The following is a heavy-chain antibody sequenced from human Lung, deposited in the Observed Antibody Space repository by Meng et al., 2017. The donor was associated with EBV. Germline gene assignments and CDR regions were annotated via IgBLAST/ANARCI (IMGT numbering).Heavy chain of an antibody. CDR1: GGSVSRDNNS. CDR3: ATTTVRGVNWIDP. J-gene: IGHJ5*02. CDR2: IYYSGST. Sequence: VHLVEQGPGPVKPSETLSLTCTGSGGSVSRDNNSGSWIRQPPGKGLEWIGYIYYSGSTYYNPSLKSRVTISVDTSKNQFSLNLTLVTAADTAVYYCATTTVRGVNWIDPWGQGTLVTVSS. D-gene: IGHD3-10*01. V-gene: IGHV4-31*03.